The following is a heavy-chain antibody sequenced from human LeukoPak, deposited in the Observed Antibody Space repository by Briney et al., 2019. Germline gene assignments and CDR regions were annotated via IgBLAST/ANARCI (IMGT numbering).Heavy chain of an antibody. CDR3: ARSYCSGGSCALRH. Sequence: PGGSLRLSCAASGFTFSVYYMSWIRQAPGKGLEWVSYISSSGSTIYYADSVKGRFTISRDNAKNSLYLQMNSLRAQDTAVYYCARSYCSGGSCALRHWGQGTLVTVSS. CDR2: ISSSGSTI. CDR1: GFTFSVYY. V-gene: IGHV3-11*04. J-gene: IGHJ4*02. D-gene: IGHD2-15*01.